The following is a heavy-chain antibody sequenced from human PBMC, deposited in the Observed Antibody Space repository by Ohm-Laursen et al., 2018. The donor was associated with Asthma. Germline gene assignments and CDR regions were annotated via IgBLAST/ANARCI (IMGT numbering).Heavy chain of an antibody. CDR3: ARIGPEWELPGREYSLHH. CDR2: IYPDGRET. Sequence: SLRLSCAASGLPFSNFCMSWVRQAPGKGLEWVANIYPDGRETRHVDSVKGRFTISRDNAKDSLSLQMNSLRAEDTALYYCARIGPEWELPGREYSLHHWGQGTQVTVSS. J-gene: IGHJ1*01. CDR1: GLPFSNFC. V-gene: IGHV3-7*02. D-gene: IGHD1-26*01.